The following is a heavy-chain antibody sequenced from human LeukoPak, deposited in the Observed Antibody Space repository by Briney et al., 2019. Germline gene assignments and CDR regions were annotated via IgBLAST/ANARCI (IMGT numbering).Heavy chain of an antibody. V-gene: IGHV3-23*01. CDR3: AKDIVVVPAAHFDY. CDR1: GFTFSSYA. CDR2: ISGSGGST. D-gene: IGHD2-2*01. J-gene: IGHJ4*02. Sequence: GGSLRLSCAASGFTFSSYAMSWVRQAPGKGLEWVSAISGSGGSTYYADSVKGRLTISRDNSKNTLHLQMNSLRAEDTAVYYCAKDIVVVPAAHFDYWGQGTLVTVSS.